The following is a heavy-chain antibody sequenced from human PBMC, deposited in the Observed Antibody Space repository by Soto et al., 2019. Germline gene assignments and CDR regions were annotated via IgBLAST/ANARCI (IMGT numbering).Heavy chain of an antibody. V-gene: IGHV4-4*02. CDR1: GGSISSSNW. CDR2: IYHSGST. CDR3: ARAGILVYSSSWYDWFDP. D-gene: IGHD6-13*01. J-gene: IGHJ5*02. Sequence: SETLSLTCAVSGGSISSSNWWSWVRQPPGKGLEWIGEIYHSGSTNYNPSLKSRFTISVDKSKNQFSLKLSSVTAADTAVYYCARAGILVYSSSWYDWFDPWGQGTLVTVSS.